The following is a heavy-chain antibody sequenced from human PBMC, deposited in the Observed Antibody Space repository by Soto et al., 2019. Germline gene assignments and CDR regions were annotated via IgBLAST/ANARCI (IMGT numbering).Heavy chain of an antibody. CDR1: GGSISSYY. Sequence: KASETLSLTCTVSGGSISSYYWSWIRQPPGKGLEWIGYIYYSGSTNYNPSLKSRVTISVDTSKNQFSLKLSSVTAADTAVYYCASAQPNTIFGVVIGGLTGYYYYMDVWGKGTTVTVSS. CDR3: ASAQPNTIFGVVIGGLTGYYYYMDV. D-gene: IGHD3-3*01. CDR2: IYYSGST. J-gene: IGHJ6*03. V-gene: IGHV4-59*01.